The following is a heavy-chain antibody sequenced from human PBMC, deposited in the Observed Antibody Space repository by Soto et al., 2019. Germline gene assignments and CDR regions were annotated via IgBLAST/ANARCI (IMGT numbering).Heavy chain of an antibody. CDR2: IKQDGSEK. D-gene: IGHD3-10*01. CDR1: GFTFSSYW. Sequence: EVQLVESGGGLVQPGGSLRLSCAASGFTFSSYWMSWVRQAPGKGLEWVANIKQDGSEKYYVDSVKGRFTISRDNAKNSLYLQMNSLRAEDTAVYYCARVDTMVRGVIIRDSKWYFDLWGRGTLVTVSS. V-gene: IGHV3-7*05. J-gene: IGHJ2*01. CDR3: ARVDTMVRGVIIRDSKWYFDL.